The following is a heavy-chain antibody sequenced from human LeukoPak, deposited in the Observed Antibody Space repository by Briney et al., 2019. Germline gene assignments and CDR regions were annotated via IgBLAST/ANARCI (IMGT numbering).Heavy chain of an antibody. Sequence: SEILSLTCTVSGGSISSSSYYWGWIRQPPGKGLEWIGSIYYSGSTYYNPSLKSRVTISVDTSKNQFSLKLSSVTAADTAVYYCARGALVGANSGNWFDPWGQGTLVTVSS. J-gene: IGHJ5*02. CDR1: GGSISSSSYY. CDR2: IYYSGST. D-gene: IGHD1-26*01. CDR3: ARGALVGANSGNWFDP. V-gene: IGHV4-39*07.